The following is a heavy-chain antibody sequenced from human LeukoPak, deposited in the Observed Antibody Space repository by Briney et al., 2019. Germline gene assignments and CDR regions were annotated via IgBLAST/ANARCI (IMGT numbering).Heavy chain of an antibody. Sequence: GGSLRLSYAASGFTFSRHWMSWVRQAPGKGLEGVGNIREDGNEKYYVDSVRGRFTISRGNARTSVYLEMSSLRAEDTAVYYCARILSRSSYDTMDVWGQGTTVTVSS. D-gene: IGHD3-10*01. CDR1: GFTFSRHW. V-gene: IGHV3-7*01. CDR3: ARILSRSSYDTMDV. J-gene: IGHJ6*02. CDR2: IREDGNEK.